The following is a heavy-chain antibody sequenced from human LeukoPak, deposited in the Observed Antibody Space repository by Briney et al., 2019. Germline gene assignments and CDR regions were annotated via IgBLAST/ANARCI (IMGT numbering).Heavy chain of an antibody. Sequence: SETLSLTCTVSGGSISSYYWSWIRQPPGKGLEWIGYIYYSGSTNYNPALKSRVTISVDTPQNQCYLKMSSVPAADTAVYYCARVGPMGGYLLGGTNYYYGMGVRGKGTTVTVSS. CDR2: IYYSGST. J-gene: IGHJ6*04. V-gene: IGHV4-59*01. D-gene: IGHD3-16*01. CDR3: ARVGPMGGYLLGGTNYYYGMGV. CDR1: GGSISSYY.